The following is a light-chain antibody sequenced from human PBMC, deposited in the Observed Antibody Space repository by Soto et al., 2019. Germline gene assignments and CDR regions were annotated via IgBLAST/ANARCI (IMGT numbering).Light chain of an antibody. CDR2: DAS. V-gene: IGKV3-11*01. CDR1: QSVSSN. CDR3: QQRRSWPPSLT. J-gene: IGKJ4*01. Sequence: EIVLTQSPATLSLSPGEGATLSCRASQSVSSNLAWYQQKPGQAPRLLIYDASNRATGIPARFSGSGSGTVFTRAISSLEPEDFAVYYCQQRRSWPPSLTFGGGNKVEVK.